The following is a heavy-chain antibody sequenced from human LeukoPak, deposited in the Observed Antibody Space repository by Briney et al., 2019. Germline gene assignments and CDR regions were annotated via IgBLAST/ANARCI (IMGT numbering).Heavy chain of an antibody. CDR1: GFTFSDYN. Sequence: GGSLRLSCAASGFTFSDYNMRWIRQAPGKGLEWVSYISSSGSTIYYADSVKGRFTISRDNAKNSLYLQMNSLRAEDTAVYYCFLTGPTANPYYFDYWGQGTLVTVSS. CDR3: FLTGPTANPYYFDY. J-gene: IGHJ4*02. CDR2: ISSSGSTI. D-gene: IGHD3-9*01. V-gene: IGHV3-11*04.